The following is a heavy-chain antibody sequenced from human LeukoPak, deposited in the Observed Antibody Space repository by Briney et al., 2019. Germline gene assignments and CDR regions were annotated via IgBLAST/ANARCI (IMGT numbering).Heavy chain of an antibody. J-gene: IGHJ6*02. V-gene: IGHV3-21*04. CDR3: ARGGGLDV. D-gene: IGHD3-16*01. Sequence: GGSLRLSCAVSGFTFSNYGMSWVRQAPGKGLEWVSSISGSSSNIYYGDSVKGRFTVSRDNAKNSLYLQMSNLRAEDTAVYFCARGGGLDVWGQGATVTVSS. CDR1: GFTFSNYG. CDR2: ISGSSSNI.